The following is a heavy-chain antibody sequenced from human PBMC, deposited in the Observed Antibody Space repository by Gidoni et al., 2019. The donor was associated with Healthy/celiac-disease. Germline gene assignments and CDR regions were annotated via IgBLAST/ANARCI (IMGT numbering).Heavy chain of an antibody. J-gene: IGHJ6*02. CDR1: GYTFTSYY. Sequence: QVQLVQSGAEVKKPGASVKVSCKASGYTFTSYYMHWVRQAPGQGLEWMGIINPSGGSTSYAQKFQGRVTMTRDTSTSTVYMELSSLRSEDTAVYYCAREGCSGGSCYSLVPAPYYYYYGMDVWGQGTTVTVSS. CDR2: INPSGGST. V-gene: IGHV1-46*01. D-gene: IGHD2-15*01. CDR3: AREGCSGGSCYSLVPAPYYYYYGMDV.